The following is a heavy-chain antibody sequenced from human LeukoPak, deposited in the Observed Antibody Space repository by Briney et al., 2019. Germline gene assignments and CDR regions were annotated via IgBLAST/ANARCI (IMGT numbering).Heavy chain of an antibody. J-gene: IGHJ3*02. CDR2: INYSGRT. V-gene: IGHV4-59*11. CDR3: ARDDTGYSYTNAFDI. CDR1: GGSISSHY. D-gene: IGHD3-22*01. Sequence: SETLSLTCTVSGGSISSHYWSWIRQTPGKGLECIGYINYSGRTNYNPSLKSRVTISIDTSKNQFSLKLSSVTAADTAVYYCARDDTGYSYTNAFDIWGQGRMVTVSS.